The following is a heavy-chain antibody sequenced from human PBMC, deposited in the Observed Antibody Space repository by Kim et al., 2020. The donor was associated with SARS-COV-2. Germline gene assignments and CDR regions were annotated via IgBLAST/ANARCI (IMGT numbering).Heavy chain of an antibody. J-gene: IGHJ6*01. CDR3: ARDRVDILTGYLYYYYG. V-gene: IGHV3-30-3*01. D-gene: IGHD3-9*01. CDR1: GLTFSSYA. CDR2: ISYDGSNK. Sequence: GGSLRLSCAASGLTFSSYAMHWVRQAPGKGLEWVAVISYDGSNKYYADSVKGRFTISRDNSKNTLYLQMNSLRAEDTAVYYCARDRVDILTGYLYYYYG.